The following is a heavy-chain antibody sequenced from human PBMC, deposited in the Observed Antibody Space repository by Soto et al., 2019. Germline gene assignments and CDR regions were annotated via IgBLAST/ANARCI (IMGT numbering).Heavy chain of an antibody. V-gene: IGHV3-7*01. Sequence: GGSLRLSCTASGFTFSNDWMSWVRQAPGKGLEWVANIKEDASVKYYVDSVKGRFTISRDNAENSLYLQMNSLRAEDTAVYYCARGQNWGQGTLVTVSS. CDR2: IKEDASVK. CDR1: GFTFSNDW. J-gene: IGHJ4*02. CDR3: ARGQN.